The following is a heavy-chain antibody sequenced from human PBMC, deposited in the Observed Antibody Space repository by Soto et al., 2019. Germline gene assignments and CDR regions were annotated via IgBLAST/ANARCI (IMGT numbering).Heavy chain of an antibody. D-gene: IGHD2-2*01. J-gene: IGHJ6*02. CDR1: GYTFTGYY. Sequence: ASVKVSCKASGYTFTGYYMHWVRQAPGQGLEWMGWINPNSGGTNYAQKFQGWVTMTRDTSISTAYMELSRLRSDDTAVYYCARGYCSSTSCTHDYYYYYYGMDVWGQGTTVTVSS. V-gene: IGHV1-2*04. CDR3: ARGYCSSTSCTHDYYYYYYGMDV. CDR2: INPNSGGT.